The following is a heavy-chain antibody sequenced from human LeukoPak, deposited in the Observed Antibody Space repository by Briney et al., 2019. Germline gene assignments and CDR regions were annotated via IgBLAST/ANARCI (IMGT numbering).Heavy chain of an antibody. D-gene: IGHD2-2*02. J-gene: IGHJ4*02. CDR2: IWYDGSNK. CDR3: ARDGCSSTSCNTFDY. V-gene: IGHV3-33*01. CDR1: GFTFSSYG. Sequence: QPGGSLRLSCAASGFTFSSYGMHWVRQAPGKGLEWVAVIWYDGSNKYYADSVKGRFTISRDNPKNTLYLQMNSLRAEDTAVYYCARDGCSSTSCNTFDYWGQGTLVTVSS.